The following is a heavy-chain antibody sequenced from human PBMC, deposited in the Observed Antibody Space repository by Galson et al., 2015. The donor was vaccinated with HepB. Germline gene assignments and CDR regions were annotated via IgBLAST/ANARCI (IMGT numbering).Heavy chain of an antibody. CDR2: IRYDGSNK. CDR3: AKGQDIVATNYFDY. V-gene: IGHV3-30*02. CDR1: GFTFSSYG. Sequence: SLRLSCAASGFTFSSYGMHWVRQAPGKGLEWVAFIRYDGSNKYYADSVKGRFTISRDNSKNTLYLQMNSLRAEDTAVYYCAKGQDIVATNYFDYWGQGTLVTVSS. D-gene: IGHD5-12*01. J-gene: IGHJ4*02.